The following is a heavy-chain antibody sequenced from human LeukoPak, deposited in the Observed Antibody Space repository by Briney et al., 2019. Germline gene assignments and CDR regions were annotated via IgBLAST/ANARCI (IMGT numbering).Heavy chain of an antibody. Sequence: PGGSLRLSCAASGFTFSSYAMSWVRQAPGKGLEWVSAISGSGGSTYYADSVKGRFTISRDNAKNSLYLQMNSLRAEDTAVYYCARDLRGAFDIWGQGTMVTVSS. CDR1: GFTFSSYA. D-gene: IGHD3-10*01. CDR3: ARDLRGAFDI. J-gene: IGHJ3*02. V-gene: IGHV3-23*01. CDR2: ISGSGGST.